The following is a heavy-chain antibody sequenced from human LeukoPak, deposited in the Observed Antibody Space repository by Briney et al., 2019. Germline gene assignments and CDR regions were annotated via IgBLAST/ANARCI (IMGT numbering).Heavy chain of an antibody. V-gene: IGHV3-9*01. J-gene: IGHJ5*02. CDR1: GFTFDDYA. CDR2: ISWNSGSI. D-gene: IGHD6-13*01. Sequence: GGSLRLSCAASGFTFDDYAMHGVRQAPGKGLEWVSGISWNSGSIGYADSVKGRFAISRDNAKNSLYLQMNSLRAEDTALYYCAKDRGGIAAAGTGLDPWGQGTLVTVSS. CDR3: AKDRGGIAAAGTGLDP.